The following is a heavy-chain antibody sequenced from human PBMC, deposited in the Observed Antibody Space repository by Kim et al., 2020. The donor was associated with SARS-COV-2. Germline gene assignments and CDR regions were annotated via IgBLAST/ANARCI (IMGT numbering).Heavy chain of an antibody. CDR3: ARGSGGYSYASGVNWFDP. CDR2: IYHSGST. J-gene: IGHJ5*02. Sequence: SETLSLTCTVSGYSISSGYYWGWTRQPPGKGLEWIWSIYHSGSTYYNPSLKSRFTISVDTSKNQFSLKLSSVTAADTTVYYCARGSGGYSYASGVNWFDPWGQGTLVTVSS. D-gene: IGHD5-18*01. CDR1: GYSISSGYY. V-gene: IGHV4-38-2*02.